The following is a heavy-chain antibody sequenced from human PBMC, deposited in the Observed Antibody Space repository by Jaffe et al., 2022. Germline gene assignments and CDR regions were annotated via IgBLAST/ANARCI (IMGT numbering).Heavy chain of an antibody. J-gene: IGHJ3*02. CDR3: AKDIWINWASTSDAFDI. V-gene: IGHV3-9*01. D-gene: IGHD1-1*01. Sequence: EVQLVESGGGLTQPGRSLRLSCAASGFNFNEYAMHWVRQAPGKGLEWVSGINWNGGTIAYADSVKGRFTISRDDAKNSLYLQMNNLRADDTALYYCAKDIWINWASTSDAFDIWGQGTMVTVSS. CDR1: GFNFNEYA. CDR2: INWNGGTI.